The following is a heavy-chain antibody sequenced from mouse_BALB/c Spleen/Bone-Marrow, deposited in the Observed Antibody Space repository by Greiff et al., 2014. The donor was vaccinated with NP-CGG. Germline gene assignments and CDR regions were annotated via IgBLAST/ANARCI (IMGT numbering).Heavy chain of an antibody. CDR3: AKQEGFSYAMDY. V-gene: IGHV2-3*01. CDR2: IWGDGST. CDR1: GFSVTSYG. Sequence: VMLVESGPGLVAPSQSLSITCTVSGFSVTSYGVSWVRQPPGKGLEWLGVIWGDGSTNYHSALIARLSISKDNSKSQVLLKLNSLQTDDTATYYCAKQEGFSYAMDYWGQGTSVTVSS. J-gene: IGHJ4*01.